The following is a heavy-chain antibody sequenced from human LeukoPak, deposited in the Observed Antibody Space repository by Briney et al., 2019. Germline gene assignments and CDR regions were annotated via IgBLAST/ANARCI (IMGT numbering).Heavy chain of an antibody. J-gene: IGHJ4*02. CDR3: AKGRPSGVLMAGRGGFDY. CDR2: ISGSGGST. CDR1: GLTFDSYA. D-gene: IGHD6-19*01. V-gene: IGHV3-23*01. Sequence: GGSLRPSCAASGLTFDSYAMSWVRQAPGKGLEWVSSISGSGGSTYYADSVKGRFTISRDNSKNTLYLQMNSLRAEDTAVYYCAKGRPSGVLMAGRGGFDYWGPGTLVTVSS.